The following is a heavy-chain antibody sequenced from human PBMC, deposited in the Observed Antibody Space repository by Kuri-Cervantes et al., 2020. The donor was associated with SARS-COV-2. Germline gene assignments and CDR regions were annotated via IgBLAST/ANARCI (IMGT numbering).Heavy chain of an antibody. V-gene: IGHV4-34*01. Sequence: SETLSLTCAVYGGSCSGYSWGWIRQPPGKGLEWIGEIDHSGSTNYNPSLKSRVTISVDTSKNQLSLKLTSVTAADTAVYFCARVDGIVVPNNMYYYSGMDVWGQGTTVTVSS. CDR3: ARVDGIVVPNNMYYYSGMDV. CDR1: GGSCSGYS. CDR2: IDHSGST. D-gene: IGHD3-22*01. J-gene: IGHJ6*02.